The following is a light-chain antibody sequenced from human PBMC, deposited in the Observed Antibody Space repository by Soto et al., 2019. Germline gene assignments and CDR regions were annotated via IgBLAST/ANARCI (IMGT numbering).Light chain of an antibody. J-gene: IGKJ4*01. V-gene: IGKV1-17*01. CDR2: GAS. CDR3: QQYNSYSPLT. CDR1: QGIRND. Sequence: IQMTQSPSSLSASVGDRVTITCRASQGIRNDLGWYQQKPGNAPKLLIYGASSLQSGVPLRFSGSGSGTEFTLTIRSLQPDDFATYYCQQYNSYSPLTFGGGTKVDIK.